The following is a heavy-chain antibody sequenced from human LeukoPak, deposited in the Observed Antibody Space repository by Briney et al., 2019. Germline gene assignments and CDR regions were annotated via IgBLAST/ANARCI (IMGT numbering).Heavy chain of an antibody. CDR1: GYTFTSYG. D-gene: IGHD2-2*01. J-gene: IGHJ6*03. CDR3: ARLQAVVVPAATPRHNYYYYYMDV. CDR2: ISAYNGNT. V-gene: IGHV1-18*01. Sequence: ASVKVSCKASGYTFTSYGISWVRQAPGQGLEWMGWISAYNGNTNYAQKLQGRVTMTTDTSTSTAYMELRSLRSDDTAVYYCARLQAVVVPAATPRHNYYYYYMDVWGKGTTVTVSS.